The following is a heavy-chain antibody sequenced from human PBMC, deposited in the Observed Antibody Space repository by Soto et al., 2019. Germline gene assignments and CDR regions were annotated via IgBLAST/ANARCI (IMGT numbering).Heavy chain of an antibody. CDR2: ISYDGSNK. D-gene: IGHD2-15*01. Sequence: PGGSLRLSCAASGFTFSSYAMHWVRQAPGKGLEWVAVISYDGSNKYYADSVKGRFTISRDNSKNTLYLQMNSLRAEDTAVYYCARGGRYCSGGSCYFPDAFDIWGQGTMVTVSS. V-gene: IGHV3-30-3*01. CDR1: GFTFSSYA. CDR3: ARGGRYCSGGSCYFPDAFDI. J-gene: IGHJ3*02.